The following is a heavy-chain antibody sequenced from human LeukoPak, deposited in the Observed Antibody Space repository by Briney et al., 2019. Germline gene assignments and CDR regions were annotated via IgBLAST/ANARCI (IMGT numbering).Heavy chain of an antibody. CDR3: ARDYYDSSGPAGWFDP. CDR2: ISSSGSTI. V-gene: IGHV3-11*01. CDR1: GFTFSDYY. D-gene: IGHD3-22*01. Sequence: GGSLRLSGAASGFTFSDYYMSWIRQAPGKGLEWVSYISSSGSTIYYADSVKGRFTISRDNAKNSLYLQMNSLRAEDTAVYYCARDYYDSSGPAGWFDPWGQGTLVTVSS. J-gene: IGHJ5*02.